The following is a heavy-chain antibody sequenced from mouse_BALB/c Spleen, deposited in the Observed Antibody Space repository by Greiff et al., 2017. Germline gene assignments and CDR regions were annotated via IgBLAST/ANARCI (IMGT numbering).Heavy chain of an antibody. CDR3: ARGYGNYEDAMDY. J-gene: IGHJ4*01. D-gene: IGHD2-1*01. CDR2: SRNKANDYTT. Sequence: EVKLVDSGGGLVQPGGSLRLSCATSGFTFSDFYMEWVRQPPGKRLEWIAASRNKANDYTTEYSASVKGRFIVSRDTSQSILYLQMNALRAEDTAIYYCARGYGNYEDAMDYWGQGTSVTVSS. V-gene: IGHV7-1*02. CDR1: GFTFSDFY.